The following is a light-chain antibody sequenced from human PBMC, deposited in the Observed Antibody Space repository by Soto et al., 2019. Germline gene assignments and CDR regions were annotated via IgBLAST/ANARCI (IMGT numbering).Light chain of an antibody. CDR1: QGISNY. CDR2: AAS. J-gene: IGKJ1*01. Sequence: DIQMTQSPSSLSASVGDRVTITCRARQGISNYLAWYQQKPGKVPKLLIYAASTLQSGVTSRFSGSGSGTDFTLTISSLQPEDVATYYCQKYNSAQWTFGQGTKVEIK. V-gene: IGKV1-27*01. CDR3: QKYNSAQWT.